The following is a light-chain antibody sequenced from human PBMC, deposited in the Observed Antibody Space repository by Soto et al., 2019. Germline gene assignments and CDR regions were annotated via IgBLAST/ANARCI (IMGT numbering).Light chain of an antibody. CDR2: GAS. CDR1: QSVTRSF. Sequence: EIVLTQSPGTLSLSPGERVTLSCRASQSVTRSFLAWYQQKPGQAPRLLIYGASSRATGIPDRFSGSGSGTDFTLTISRLEPEDFAVYYCHQYGSPPHAFGPGTKVDIK. CDR3: HQYGSPPHA. J-gene: IGKJ3*01. V-gene: IGKV3-20*01.